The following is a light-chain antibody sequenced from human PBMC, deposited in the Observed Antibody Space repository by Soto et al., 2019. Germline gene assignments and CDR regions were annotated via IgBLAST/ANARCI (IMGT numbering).Light chain of an antibody. CDR2: GAS. CDR3: QHYNNWPT. J-gene: IGKJ1*01. Sequence: EIVITHSPATLSFSPVERATLSCRASQSVSSNLAWYQQKPGQAPRVLIYGASTRATNIPARFSGSGSGTDFTLTISSLQSEDFALYYCQHYNNWPTFGQGTKVDIK. V-gene: IGKV3-15*01. CDR1: QSVSSN.